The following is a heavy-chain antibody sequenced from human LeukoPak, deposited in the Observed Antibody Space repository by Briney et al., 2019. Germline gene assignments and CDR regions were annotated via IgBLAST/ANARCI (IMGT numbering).Heavy chain of an antibody. CDR1: GGSINNYY. Sequence: KPPETLSLTCAVSGGSINNYYWGWIRQPPGKGMEWIGFIYYSGTTTYNPSLTSRVTISVDTSKNQFSLKLTSVTAADTAVYYCARVSLVRGAPDYYFDYWGQGTLVTVSS. D-gene: IGHD3-10*01. J-gene: IGHJ4*02. CDR2: IYYSGTT. CDR3: ARVSLVRGAPDYYFDY. V-gene: IGHV4-59*01.